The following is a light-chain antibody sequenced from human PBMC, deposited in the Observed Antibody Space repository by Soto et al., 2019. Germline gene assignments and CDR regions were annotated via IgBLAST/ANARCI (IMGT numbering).Light chain of an antibody. J-gene: IGKJ1*01. CDR2: GAS. CDR3: LQYASSPRT. Sequence: EIVLTQSPGTLSLSPGERATLSFRVSQTFSNSFLSWFQQIPGQAPRLLIYGASMRATGIPDRFSGSGSGTDFTLTISRLEPEDFAVYYCLQYASSPRTFGQGTKVDNK. V-gene: IGKV3-20*01. CDR1: QTFSNSF.